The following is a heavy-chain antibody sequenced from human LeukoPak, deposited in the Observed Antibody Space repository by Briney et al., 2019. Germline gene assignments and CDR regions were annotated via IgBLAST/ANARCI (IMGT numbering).Heavy chain of an antibody. J-gene: IGHJ5*02. CDR2: IKEDGSEK. D-gene: IGHD6-13*01. V-gene: IGHV3-7*01. CDR3: ARSGVEAAAPVRFDP. CDR1: GFTFSSFW. Sequence: GGSLRLSCAASGFTFSSFWMSWVRQAPGKGLEWVANIKEDGSEKYYVDSLKGRFTISRDNAKNSLYLQMNSLRAEDTAVYFCARSGVEAAAPVRFDPWGQGTPVTVSS.